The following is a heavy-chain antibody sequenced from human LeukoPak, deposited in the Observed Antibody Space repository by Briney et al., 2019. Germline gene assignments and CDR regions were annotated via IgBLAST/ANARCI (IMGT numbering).Heavy chain of an antibody. J-gene: IGHJ3*02. CDR3: ARRRYYGSPGMAFDI. CDR2: IYPGDSDT. V-gene: IGHV5-51*01. CDR1: GYSFTSYW. Sequence: GESLKISRKGFGYSFTSYWIGWVRQMPGKGLEWMGIIYPGDSDTRYSPSFQGQVTIAADKSISTAYLQWSSLKASDTAMYYCARRRYYGSPGMAFDIWGQGTMVTVSS. D-gene: IGHD3-22*01.